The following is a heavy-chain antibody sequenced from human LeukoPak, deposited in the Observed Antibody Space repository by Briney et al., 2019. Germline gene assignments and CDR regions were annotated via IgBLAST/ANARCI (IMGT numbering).Heavy chain of an antibody. CDR2: ISYDGSNK. V-gene: IGHV3-30*18. CDR3: AKARDLSGTDYFDY. Sequence: QPGGSLRLSCAASGFTFSSYGMHWVRQAPGKGLEWVAVISYDGSNKYYADSVKGRFTISRDNSKDTLYLQMNSLRAEDTAVYYCAKARDLSGTDYFDYRGQGTLVTVSS. J-gene: IGHJ4*02. CDR1: GFTFSSYG. D-gene: IGHD1-7*01.